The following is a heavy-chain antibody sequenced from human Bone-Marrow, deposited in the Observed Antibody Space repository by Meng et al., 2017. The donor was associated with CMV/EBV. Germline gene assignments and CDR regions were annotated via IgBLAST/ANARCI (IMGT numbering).Heavy chain of an antibody. D-gene: IGHD3-22*01. CDR3: ARESSGFPLDY. V-gene: IGHV4-4*07. J-gene: IGHJ4*02. CDR2: ITTSGGT. Sequence: VQLQESGPGLVSPSETLSLTCIVPGGSMSGHHWGWIRQPAGKGLEWLGRITTSGGTDYNPSLKSRVTVSIDTSKNQFSLILSSVTAADTAVYYCARESSGFPLDYWGQGTLVTVSS. CDR1: GGSMSGHH.